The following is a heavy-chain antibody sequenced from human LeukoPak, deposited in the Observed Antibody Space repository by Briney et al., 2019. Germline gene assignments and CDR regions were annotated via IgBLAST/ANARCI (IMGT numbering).Heavy chain of an antibody. J-gene: IGHJ4*02. Sequence: GGSLRLSCAASGFTFSSYEMNWVRRAPGKGLEWVSYISSSGSTIYYADSVKGRFTISRDNAKNSLYLQMNSLRAEDTAVYYCASPYCSGGSCYPPAIDYWGQGTLVTVSS. CDR1: GFTFSSYE. CDR3: ASPYCSGGSCYPPAIDY. D-gene: IGHD2-15*01. V-gene: IGHV3-48*03. CDR2: ISSSGSTI.